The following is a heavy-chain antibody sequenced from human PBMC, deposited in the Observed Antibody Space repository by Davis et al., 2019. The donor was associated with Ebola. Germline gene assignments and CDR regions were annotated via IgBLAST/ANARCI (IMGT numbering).Heavy chain of an antibody. D-gene: IGHD2-15*01. CDR2: ISYDGSNK. Sequence: PGGSLRLSCAASGFTFSSYGMHWVRQAPGKGLEWVAVISYDGSNKYYADSVKGRFTISRDNSKNTLYLQMNSLRAEDTAVYYCAKVGGDCSGGSCYYFDYWGQGTLVTVSS. V-gene: IGHV3-30*18. CDR3: AKVGGDCSGGSCYYFDY. CDR1: GFTFSSYG. J-gene: IGHJ4*02.